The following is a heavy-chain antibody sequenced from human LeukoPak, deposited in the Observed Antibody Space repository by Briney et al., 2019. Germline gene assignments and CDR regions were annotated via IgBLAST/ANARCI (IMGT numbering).Heavy chain of an antibody. V-gene: IGHV4-30-4*01. J-gene: IGHJ4*02. D-gene: IGHD2-15*01. CDR1: GGSIGRGDYY. CDR2: IYYSGST. Sequence: PSQSLSLTCTVSGGSIGRGDYYRSWIRQPPGKGLEWIGCIYYSGSTYYNPSLKSRVTISVDTSKNQFSLNLNSVTAADTAVYYCARAPGYCSGGSCYGGEFDYWGQGTLVTVSS. CDR3: ARAPGYCSGGSCYGGEFDY.